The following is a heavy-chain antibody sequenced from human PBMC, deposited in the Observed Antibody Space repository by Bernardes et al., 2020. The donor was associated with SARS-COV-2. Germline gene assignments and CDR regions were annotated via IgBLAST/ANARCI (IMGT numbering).Heavy chain of an antibody. J-gene: IGHJ3*02. V-gene: IGHV4-59*01. D-gene: IGHD3-3*02. CDR3: ARAFTSAFDI. Sequence: ETLSLTCTVSGGSISSYYWSWIRQPPGKGLEWIGYIYYSGSTNYNPSLKSRVTISVDTSKNQFSLKLSSVTAADTAVYYCARAFTSAFDIWGQGTMVTVSS. CDR2: IYYSGST. CDR1: GGSISSYY.